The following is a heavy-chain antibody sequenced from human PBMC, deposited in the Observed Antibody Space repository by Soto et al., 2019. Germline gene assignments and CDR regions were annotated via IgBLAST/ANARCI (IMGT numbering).Heavy chain of an antibody. CDR3: ARDRYYYDSSGYHHLFDY. CDR1: GGSISSYY. CDR2: IYYSGIT. D-gene: IGHD3-22*01. V-gene: IGHV4-59*01. J-gene: IGHJ4*02. Sequence: PSATLSLTCTVSGGSISSYYWSWIRQPPGKGLEWIGYIYYSGITNYNPSFKSRVTISVDTSKNQFSLKLSFVTAADTAVFYCARDRYYYDSSGYHHLFDYWGQGTLVTVSS.